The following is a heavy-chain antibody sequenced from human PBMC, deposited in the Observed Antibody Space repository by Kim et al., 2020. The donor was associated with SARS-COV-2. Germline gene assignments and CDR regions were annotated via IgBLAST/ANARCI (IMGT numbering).Heavy chain of an antibody. J-gene: IGHJ4*02. V-gene: IGHV4-61*01. CDR2: ISSSGRT. CDR3: ARDYATGNLSYYFHS. D-gene: IGHD1-1*01. CDR1: GGSVSIGSYY. Sequence: SETLSLTCNVSGGSVSIGSYYWTWIRQPPGKGLEWIGYISSSGRTKYNPSLKSRVTISVDTSKNQFSLNLNSVTTADTAVYYCARDYATGNLSYYFHSWGQGPVVPV.